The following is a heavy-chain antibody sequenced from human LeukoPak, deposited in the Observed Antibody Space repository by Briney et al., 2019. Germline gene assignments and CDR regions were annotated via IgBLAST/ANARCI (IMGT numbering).Heavy chain of an antibody. J-gene: IGHJ4*02. D-gene: IGHD6-19*01. CDR1: GFTFRSYA. V-gene: IGHV3-30*04. Sequence: GGSLRLSCAASGFTFRSYAMHWVRQAPSKGLEWEAAISYDGSNKKYADSVKGRFTISRDNSKNTLYLQMNSLRAEDTAVYYCARGVRIAVAGNIDYWGQGTLVTVSS. CDR3: ARGVRIAVAGNIDY. CDR2: ISYDGSNK.